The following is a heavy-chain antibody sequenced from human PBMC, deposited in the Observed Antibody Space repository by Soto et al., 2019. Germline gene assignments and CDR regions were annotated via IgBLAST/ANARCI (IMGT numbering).Heavy chain of an antibody. J-gene: IGHJ2*01. Sequence: EVQVLESGGGLVQPGGSLRLACAASGFTFRNYAMSWVRQAAGKGLEWVATILGGGDYTQYTDSVKGRFTISRDNSRNTVYLQMNSLRAEDTALYYCAKNRGSGSYTNWNFDVWGRGTLVTVSS. CDR2: ILGGGDYT. CDR1: GFTFRNYA. D-gene: IGHD1-26*01. CDR3: AKNRGSGSYTNWNFDV. V-gene: IGHV3-23*01.